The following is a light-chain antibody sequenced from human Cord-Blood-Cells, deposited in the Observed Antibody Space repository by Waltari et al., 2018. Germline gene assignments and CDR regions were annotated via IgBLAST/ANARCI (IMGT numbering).Light chain of an antibody. CDR3: QQYNNWPPVT. CDR1: QSVSIN. J-gene: IGKJ2*01. Sequence: EIVMTQPPAPLSVSPGERATLSCRASQSVSINLAWYQQKPGQAPRLLIYGASTRATGIPARFSGSGSGTEFTLTISSLQSEDFAVYYGQQYNNWPPVTFGQGTKLEIK. CDR2: GAS. V-gene: IGKV3-15*01.